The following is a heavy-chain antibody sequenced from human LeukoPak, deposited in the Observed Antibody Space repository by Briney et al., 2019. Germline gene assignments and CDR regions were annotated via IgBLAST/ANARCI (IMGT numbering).Heavy chain of an antibody. Sequence: AGTLSLTCAVSGGSISSSNWWSWVRQPPGKGLEWIGVIYHSGSTNYTPSLKSRVTISVDKSKNQFSLKLSSVTAADTAVYYFARNTRLRQHFEYWGQGTLVTVSS. J-gene: IGHJ4*02. D-gene: IGHD3-16*01. V-gene: IGHV4-4*02. CDR3: ARNTRLRQHFEY. CDR2: IYHSGST. CDR1: GGSISSSNW.